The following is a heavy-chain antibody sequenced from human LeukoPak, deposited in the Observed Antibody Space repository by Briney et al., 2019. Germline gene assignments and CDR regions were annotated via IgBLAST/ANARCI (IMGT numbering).Heavy chain of an antibody. V-gene: IGHV3-21*01. J-gene: IGHJ4*02. Sequence: PGGSLRLSCAASGFTFSSYSMNWVRQAPGKGLEWVSSISSSSSYIYYADSVKGRFTISRDNAKNSLYLQMNSLRAEDTAVYYCARLGGRVGSKPQYYFDYWGQGTLVTVSS. CDR3: ARLGGRVGSKPQYYFDY. CDR2: ISSSSSYI. CDR1: GFTFSSYS. D-gene: IGHD3-16*01.